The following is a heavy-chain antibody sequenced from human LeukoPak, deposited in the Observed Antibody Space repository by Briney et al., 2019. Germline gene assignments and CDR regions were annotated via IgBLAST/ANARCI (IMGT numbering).Heavy chain of an antibody. V-gene: IGHV1-18*01. D-gene: IGHD3-10*01. J-gene: IGHJ4*02. Sequence: ASVKVSCKASGYTFTSYGISWVRQAPGQGLEWMGWISAYNGNTNYAQKLQGRVTMTTDTSTSTAYMELRSLRSDDTAVYYCARGPMVRGVIIVADFDYWGQGTLVTVSS. CDR2: ISAYNGNT. CDR3: ARGPMVRGVIIVADFDY. CDR1: GYTFTSYG.